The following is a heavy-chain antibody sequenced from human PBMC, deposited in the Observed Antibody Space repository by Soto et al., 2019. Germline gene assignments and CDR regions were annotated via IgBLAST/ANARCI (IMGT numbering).Heavy chain of an antibody. Sequence: SVKVSCKASGGTFSSYAISWVRQAPGQGLEWMGGIIPIFGTANYAQKFQGRVTITADKSTSTAYMELSSLRSEDTAVYYCASQNRLRGKAIPFDYWGQGTLVTVSS. CDR1: GGTFSSYA. J-gene: IGHJ4*02. CDR3: ASQNRLRGKAIPFDY. V-gene: IGHV1-69*06. D-gene: IGHD2-15*01. CDR2: IIPIFGTA.